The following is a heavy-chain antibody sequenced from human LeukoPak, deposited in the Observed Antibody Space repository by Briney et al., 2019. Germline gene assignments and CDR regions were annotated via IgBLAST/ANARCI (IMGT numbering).Heavy chain of an antibody. CDR2: IRSDGSNT. V-gene: IGHV3-30*02. CDR1: GFSFSDFD. CDR3: AIIPLGGRFDY. D-gene: IGHD3-10*01. J-gene: IGHJ4*02. Sequence: PGGSLRLSCATSGFSFSDFDMQWVRQAPGQGLEWVAFIRSDGSNTYYGDSVKGRFTISRDNSKKNLHLQMNSLRPGDTALYYCAIIPLGGRFDYWGQGTLVIVSS.